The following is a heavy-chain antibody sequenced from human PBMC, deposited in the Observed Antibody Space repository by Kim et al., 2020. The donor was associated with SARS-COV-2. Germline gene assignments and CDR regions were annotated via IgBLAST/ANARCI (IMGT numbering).Heavy chain of an antibody. J-gene: IGHJ4*02. CDR3: ARHALYGGKTNGLDY. D-gene: IGHD2-15*01. Sequence: GESLKISCKGSGYSFTSYWIGWVRQMPGKGLEWMGIIYPGDSDTRYSPSFQGQVTISADKSISTAYLQWSSLKASDTAMYYCARHALYGGKTNGLDYWGQGTLVTVSS. CDR1: GYSFTSYW. V-gene: IGHV5-51*01. CDR2: IYPGDSDT.